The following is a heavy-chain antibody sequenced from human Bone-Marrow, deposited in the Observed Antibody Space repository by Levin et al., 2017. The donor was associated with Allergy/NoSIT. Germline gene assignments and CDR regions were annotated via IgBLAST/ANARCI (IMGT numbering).Heavy chain of an antibody. CDR3: AKELVAATNTHNWFDP. Sequence: PGGSLRLSCAASGFTFSSYAMSWVRQAPGKGLEWVSAISGSGGSTYYADSVKGRFTISRDNSKNTLYLQMNSLRAEDTAVYYCAKELVAATNTHNWFDPWGQGTLVTVSS. J-gene: IGHJ5*02. D-gene: IGHD2-15*01. V-gene: IGHV3-23*01. CDR2: ISGSGGST. CDR1: GFTFSSYA.